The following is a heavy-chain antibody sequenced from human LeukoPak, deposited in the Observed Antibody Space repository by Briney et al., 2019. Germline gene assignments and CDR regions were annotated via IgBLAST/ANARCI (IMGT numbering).Heavy chain of an antibody. Sequence: GGSLRLSCAASGFTFTSAWMSWVRQAPGKGLEWVGRIKSKNDGGTTDYAAPVKGRFTISRDDSKNTLYLQMNSLKTEDTAVYCCTTLSSLRGYSYGTEKPYFDYWGQGTLVTVSS. CDR2: IKSKNDGGTT. D-gene: IGHD5-18*01. CDR3: TTLSSLRGYSYGTEKPYFDY. CDR1: GFTFTSAW. V-gene: IGHV3-15*01. J-gene: IGHJ4*02.